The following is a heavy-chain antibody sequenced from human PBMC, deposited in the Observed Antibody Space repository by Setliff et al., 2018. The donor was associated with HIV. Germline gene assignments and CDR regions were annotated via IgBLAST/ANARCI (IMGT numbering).Heavy chain of an antibody. CDR2: INHSGST. D-gene: IGHD3-16*01. Sequence: SETLSLTCAVFGGSFSGYYWSWIRQPPGKGLEWIGEINHSGSTDYNPSLKSRVTISVDTSKNQFSLNLSSVTAADTAVYYCARQFWMLTTLYFDSLGPGTLVTVS. CDR3: ARQFWMLTTLYFDS. J-gene: IGHJ4*02. CDR1: GGSFSGYY. V-gene: IGHV4-34*01.